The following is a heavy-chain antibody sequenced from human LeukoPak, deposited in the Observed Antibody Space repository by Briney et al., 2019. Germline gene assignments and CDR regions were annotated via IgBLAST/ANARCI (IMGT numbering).Heavy chain of an antibody. CDR2: IKQDGSEK. Sequence: GGSLRLSCAASGFSFSSYWMSWVRQAPGKGLEWVANIKQDGSEKYYVDSVKGRFTISRDNARNSLFLQMNSLRAEDTAVYYCTRDIAVAGTLDYRGQGTLVTVSS. CDR1: GFSFSSYW. J-gene: IGHJ4*02. V-gene: IGHV3-7*01. D-gene: IGHD6-19*01. CDR3: TRDIAVAGTLDY.